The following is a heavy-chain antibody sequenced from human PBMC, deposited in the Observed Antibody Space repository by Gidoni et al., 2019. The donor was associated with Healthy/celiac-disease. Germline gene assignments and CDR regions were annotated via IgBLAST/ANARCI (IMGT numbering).Heavy chain of an antibody. V-gene: IGHV3-30*18. Sequence: QLQLVDSGGGVVQPGRSLRLSCAASGCTFSSYGMHLVRQAPGQGMEWVAVISYDGSNKYYADSVKGRFTISRDNSKNTLYLQMNSLRAEDTAVYYCANGLGGSSGLYVFDYWGQGTLVTVFS. J-gene: IGHJ4*02. CDR2: ISYDGSNK. CDR1: GCTFSSYG. CDR3: ANGLGGSSGLYVFDY. D-gene: IGHD6-19*01.